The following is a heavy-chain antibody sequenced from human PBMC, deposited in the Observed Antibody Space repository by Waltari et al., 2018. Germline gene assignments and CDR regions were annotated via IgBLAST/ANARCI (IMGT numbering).Heavy chain of an antibody. J-gene: IGHJ4*02. V-gene: IGHV1-18*01. D-gene: IGHD3-3*01. CDR3: ARGGLEWLLGTPFDY. Sequence: QVQLVQSGAEVKKPGASVKVSCKDSGSTFPSYGISWVRQAPGQGLEWMGWISAYNGNTNYAQKLQGRVTMTTDTSTSTAYMELRSLRSDDTAVYYCARGGLEWLLGTPFDYWGQGTLVTVSS. CDR1: GSTFPSYG. CDR2: ISAYNGNT.